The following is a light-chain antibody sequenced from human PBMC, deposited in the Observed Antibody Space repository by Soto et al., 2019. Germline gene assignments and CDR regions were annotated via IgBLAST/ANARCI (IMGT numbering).Light chain of an antibody. V-gene: IGLV2-14*01. CDR2: EVS. CDR3: SSYTRSTTLNVL. CDR1: SSDVGGYNY. J-gene: IGLJ2*01. Sequence: QSALTQPASVSGSPGQSITISCTGTSSDVGGYNYVSWYQQQSGKAPKLMIHEVSNRPSGVSNRFSGSKSGNTASLTISGLQAEDEAEYYCSSYTRSTTLNVLFGGGTKLTVL.